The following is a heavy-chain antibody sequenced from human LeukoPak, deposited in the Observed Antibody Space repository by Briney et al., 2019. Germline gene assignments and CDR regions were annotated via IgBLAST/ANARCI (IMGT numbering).Heavy chain of an antibody. CDR1: GGSISSSSYY. D-gene: IGHD4-17*01. V-gene: IGHV4-39*07. J-gene: IGHJ4*02. Sequence: PSETLSLTCTVSGGSISSSSYYWGWIRQPPGKGLEWIGSIYYSGSTYYNPSLKSRVTISVDTSKNQFSLKLSSVTAADTAVYYCARERSEGLRYQVWDYWGQGTLVTVSS. CDR2: IYYSGST. CDR3: ARERSEGLRYQVWDY.